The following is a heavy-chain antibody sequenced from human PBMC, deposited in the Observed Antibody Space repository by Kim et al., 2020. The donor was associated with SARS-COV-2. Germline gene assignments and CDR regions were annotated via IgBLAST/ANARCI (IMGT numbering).Heavy chain of an antibody. J-gene: IGHJ4*02. V-gene: IGHV4-39*07. D-gene: IGHD3-22*01. CDR3: ASPGYYSDSSGYYGDS. CDR2: IYYSGST. Sequence: SETLSLTCTVSGGSISSSSYYWGWIRQPPGKGLEWIGSIYYSGSTYYNPSLKSRVTISVDTSKNQFSLKLSSVTAADTAVYYCASPGYYSDSSGYYGDSWGQGTLVTLSS. CDR1: GGSISSSSYY.